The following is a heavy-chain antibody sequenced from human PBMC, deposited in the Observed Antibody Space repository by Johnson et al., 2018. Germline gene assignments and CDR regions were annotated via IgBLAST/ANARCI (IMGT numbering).Heavy chain of an antibody. CDR3: ATRITTGEDCQH. CDR1: GFTFSSYS. Sequence: EVQLVESGGGVVQPGRSLRLSCAASGFTFSSYSLNWVRQAPGKGLEWVSSISSSSSYIYYADSVKGRFTISIDNAKNSLFLQMNSLIAEDTAVYYCATRITTGEDCQHWGQGTLVTVSS. D-gene: IGHD3-10*01. J-gene: IGHJ1*01. CDR2: ISSSSSYI. V-gene: IGHV3-21*01.